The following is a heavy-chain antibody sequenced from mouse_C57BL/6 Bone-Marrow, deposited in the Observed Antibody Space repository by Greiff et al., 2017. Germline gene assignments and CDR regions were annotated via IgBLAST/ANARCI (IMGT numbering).Heavy chain of an antibody. CDR2: IHPNSGST. D-gene: IGHD2-10*01. CDR3: ASYYYVDY. Sequence: VQLKQPGAELVKPGASVTLSCKASGYTFTSYWMHWVKQRPGQGLEWIGMIHPNSGSTNYNEKFKSKATLTVDKSSSTAYMQLSSLTSEDSAVYYCASYYYVDYWGQGTTLTVSS. CDR1: GYTFTSYW. V-gene: IGHV1-64*01. J-gene: IGHJ2*01.